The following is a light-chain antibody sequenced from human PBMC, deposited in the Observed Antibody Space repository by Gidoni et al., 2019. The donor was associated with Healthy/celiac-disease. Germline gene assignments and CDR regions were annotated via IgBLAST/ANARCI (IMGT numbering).Light chain of an antibody. J-gene: IGLJ3*02. V-gene: IGLV2-14*03. CDR1: SRDVGGYNY. CDR2: DVS. Sequence: SALTQPASVSGSPGQSITISCTGTSRDVGGYNYVSWYQQHPGKAPKLMIYDVSNRPSGDSNRFSGSKSGNTASLTISGLQAEDEADYYCSSYTSSSPWVFGGGTKLTV. CDR3: SSYTSSSPWV.